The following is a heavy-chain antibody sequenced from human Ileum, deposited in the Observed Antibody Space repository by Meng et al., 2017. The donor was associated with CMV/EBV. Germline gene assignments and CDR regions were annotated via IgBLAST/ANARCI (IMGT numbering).Heavy chain of an antibody. Sequence: GESLKISCAASGFTFSSYSMNWVRQAPGKGLEWVANIMHDGSEKYYVDSVKGRFTIPRDNAKNSLYLQMNSLRAEDTAIYYCARDDSTGYYYFDSWGQGTLVTVSS. CDR3: ARDDSTGYYYFDS. CDR2: IMHDGSEK. J-gene: IGHJ4*02. CDR1: GFTFSSYS. V-gene: IGHV3-7*01. D-gene: IGHD3-22*01.